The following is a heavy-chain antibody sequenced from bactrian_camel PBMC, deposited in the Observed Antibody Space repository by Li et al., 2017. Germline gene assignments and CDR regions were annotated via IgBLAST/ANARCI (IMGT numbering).Heavy chain of an antibody. J-gene: IGHJ4*01. CDR2: INGGGGST. CDR3: AADPRATRVQSPCAYRL. V-gene: IGHV3S1*01. D-gene: IGHD1*01. Sequence: HVQLVESGGGLVKPGGSLRLSCAASGFTFSSYAMYWVRQAAGKGLEWVSAINGGGGSTYYADSVKGRFTISQDNVKRTLDLQMNILNDEDTAMYYCAADPRATRVQSPCAYRLWGQGTQVTVS. CDR1: GFTFSSYA.